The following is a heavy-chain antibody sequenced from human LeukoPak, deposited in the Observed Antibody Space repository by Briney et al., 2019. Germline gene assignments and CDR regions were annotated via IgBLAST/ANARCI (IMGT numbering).Heavy chain of an antibody. CDR2: IIPTLAIA. CDR3: ARGYCSGGSCYSLDY. V-gene: IGHV1-69*02. Sequence: SMKVSCKASGGTFSSYTISWVRQAPGQGLEWMGRIIPTLAIANYAQKFQGRVTITADKSTSTAYTELSSLRSEDTAVYYCARGYCSGGSCYSLDYWGQGTLVTVSS. CDR1: GGTFSSYT. J-gene: IGHJ4*02. D-gene: IGHD2-15*01.